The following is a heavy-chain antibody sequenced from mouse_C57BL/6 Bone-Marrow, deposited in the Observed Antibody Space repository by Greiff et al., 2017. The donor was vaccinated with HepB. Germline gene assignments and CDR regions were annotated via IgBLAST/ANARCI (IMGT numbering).Heavy chain of an antibody. CDR3: ARDRTVAY. CDR2: ISYDGSN. V-gene: IGHV3-6*01. J-gene: IGHJ3*01. CDR1: GYSITSGYY. Sequence: EVKLMESGPGLVKPSQSLSLTCSVTGYSITSGYYWNWIRQFPGNKLEWMGYISYDGSNNYNPSLKNRISITRDTSKNQFFLKLNSVTTEDTATYYCARDRTVAYWGQGTLVTVSA.